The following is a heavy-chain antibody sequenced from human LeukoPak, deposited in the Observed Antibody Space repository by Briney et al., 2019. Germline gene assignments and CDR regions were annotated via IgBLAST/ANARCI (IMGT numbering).Heavy chain of an antibody. CDR1: GFTFSSYA. CDR3: AKDKRPRWGVCYFDY. J-gene: IGHJ4*02. CDR2: ISGSGGST. D-gene: IGHD1-26*01. Sequence: AGGSLRLSCAASGFTFSSYAMSWVRQAPGKGLEWVSAISGSGGSTYYADSVKGRFTISRDNSKNTLYLQMNSLRAEDTAVYYCAKDKRPRWGVCYFDYWGQGTLVTVSS. V-gene: IGHV3-23*01.